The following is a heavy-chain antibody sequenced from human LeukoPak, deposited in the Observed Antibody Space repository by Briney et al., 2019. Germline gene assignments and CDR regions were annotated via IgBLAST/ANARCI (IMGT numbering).Heavy chain of an antibody. CDR3: ARFSSAWKFDY. D-gene: IGHD6-19*01. J-gene: IGHJ4*02. V-gene: IGHV4-59*08. CDR2: IYYSVST. CDR1: GGSISSYY. Sequence: SETLSLTCTVSGGSISSYYWSWIRQPPGKGLEWIGYIYYSVSTNSNPSLKSRVTISVDTSKNQFSLKLTSVTAADTAVYYCARFSSAWKFDYWGQGTLVTVSS.